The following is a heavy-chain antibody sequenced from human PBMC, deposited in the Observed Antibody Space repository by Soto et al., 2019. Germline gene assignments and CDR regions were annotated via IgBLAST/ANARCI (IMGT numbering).Heavy chain of an antibody. D-gene: IGHD3-22*01. J-gene: IGHJ4*02. CDR2: ISSSSYI. V-gene: IGHV3-21*01. Sequence: EVQLVESGGGLVKPGGSLRLSCAASGFTFSSYSMNWVRQAPGKGLEWVSSISSSSYIYYADSVKGRFTISRDNAKNSLYLQMNSLRAEDTAVYYCARSTASPYYDDSSGYYRGFDYWGQGTLVTVSS. CDR1: GFTFSSYS. CDR3: ARSTASPYYDDSSGYYRGFDY.